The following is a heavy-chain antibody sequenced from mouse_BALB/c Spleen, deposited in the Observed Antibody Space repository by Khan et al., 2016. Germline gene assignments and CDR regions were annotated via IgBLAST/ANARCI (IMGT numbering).Heavy chain of an antibody. CDR3: ARSDGYDVGYAY. CDR2: INPGSGGS. J-gene: IGHJ3*01. V-gene: IGHV1-54*01. Sequence: QVQLQQSGAELVRPGTSVKVSCKASGYAFTNYLIEWVKQRPGQGLEWIGVINPGSGGSNYNEKFKGKAALTADISSSTAYMQLSSLTSDDSAVXYCARSDGYDVGYAYWGQGTLVTVSA. D-gene: IGHD2-2*01. CDR1: GYAFTNYL.